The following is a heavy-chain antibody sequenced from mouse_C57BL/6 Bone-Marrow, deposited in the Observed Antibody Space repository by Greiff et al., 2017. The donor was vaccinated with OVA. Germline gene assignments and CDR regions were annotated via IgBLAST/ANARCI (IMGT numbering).Heavy chain of an antibody. CDR3: ARQDGNYPAY. J-gene: IGHJ2*01. CDR1: GFTFSSYT. V-gene: IGHV5-9*01. Sequence: EVKLVESGGGLVKPGGSLKLSCAASGFTFSSYTMSWVRQTPEKRLEWVATIGGGGGNTYYPDSVKGLFTISRDNAKNTLYLQMSSLRSEDTALYYCARQDGNYPAYWGQGTTLTVSS. CDR2: IGGGGGNT. D-gene: IGHD2-1*01.